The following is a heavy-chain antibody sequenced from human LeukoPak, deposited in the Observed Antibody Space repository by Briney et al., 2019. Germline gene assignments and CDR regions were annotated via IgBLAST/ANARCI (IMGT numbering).Heavy chain of an antibody. CDR1: GFTFSSYT. CDR3: AKDSEYGSGSYYNH. V-gene: IGHV3-21*04. Sequence: GGSLRLSCAASGFTFSSYTMNWVRQAPGKGLEWVSSISSSSSYIYYADSVKGRFTISRDNAKNSLFLQMNSLRAEDTALYYCAKDSEYGSGSYYNHWGQGTLVTVSS. CDR2: ISSSSSYI. J-gene: IGHJ4*02. D-gene: IGHD3-10*01.